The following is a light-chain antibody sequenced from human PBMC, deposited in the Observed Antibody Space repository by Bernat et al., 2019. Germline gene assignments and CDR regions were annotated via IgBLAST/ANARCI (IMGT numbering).Light chain of an antibody. V-gene: IGKV1-9*01. J-gene: IGKJ5*01. CDR2: GAS. CDR3: QQLDNFPIT. Sequence: DIQLTQSPSFLSASVGDRVTITCRASQVIGSYLAWYQQKPGKAPNLLIYGASTSQSGVPSRFSRSGLGTEFTLTISSLQPEDSATYCCQQLDNFPITFGQGTRLEI. CDR1: QVIGSY.